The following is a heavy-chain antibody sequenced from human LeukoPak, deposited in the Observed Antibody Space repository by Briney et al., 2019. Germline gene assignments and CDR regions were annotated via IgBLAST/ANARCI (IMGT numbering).Heavy chain of an antibody. CDR2: ISGSGGST. J-gene: IGHJ5*02. V-gene: IGHV3-23*01. CDR1: GFTFSSYA. CDR3: AKGPYGSGRGGFAP. D-gene: IGHD3-10*01. Sequence: PGGSLRLSCAASGFTFSSYAMRWVRQAPGKGLEWVSAISGSGGSTYYADSVKGRFTISRDNSKNTLYLQMNSLRAEDAAVYYWAKGPYGSGRGGFAPGGQGTLVTVSS.